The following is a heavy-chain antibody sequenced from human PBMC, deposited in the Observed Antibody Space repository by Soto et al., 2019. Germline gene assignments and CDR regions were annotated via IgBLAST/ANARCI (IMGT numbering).Heavy chain of an antibody. D-gene: IGHD3-22*01. CDR1: GGSISSGGYY. CDR2: IYYSEST. V-gene: IGHV4-31*03. CDR3: ARDQAYYYDSSGPNWFDP. Sequence: SETLSLTCTVSGGSISSGGYYWSWIREHPGKGLEWIGYIYYSESTYYNPSLKSRVTISVDTSKNQFSLKLSSVTAADTAVYYCARDQAYYYDSSGPNWFDPWGQGTLVT. J-gene: IGHJ5*02.